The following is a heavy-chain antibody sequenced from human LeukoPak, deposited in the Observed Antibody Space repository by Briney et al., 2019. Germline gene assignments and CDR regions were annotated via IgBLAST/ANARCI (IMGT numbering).Heavy chain of an antibody. Sequence: GGSLRLSCAASGFTFSSYWMSWVRQAPGKGLEWVANIKQDGSEKYYVDSVKGRFTISRDNAKNSLYLQMNSLRAEDTAVYYCARLYWDPGYSGYDLDFYCDYWGQGTLVTVSS. CDR3: ARLYWDPGYSGYDLDFYCDY. J-gene: IGHJ4*02. CDR2: IKQDGSEK. V-gene: IGHV3-7*05. D-gene: IGHD5-12*01. CDR1: GFTFSSYW.